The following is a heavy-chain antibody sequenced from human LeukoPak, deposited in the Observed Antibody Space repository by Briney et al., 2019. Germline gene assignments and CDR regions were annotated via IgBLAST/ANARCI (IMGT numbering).Heavy chain of an antibody. CDR3: ARELSGSCFAY. CDR1: GYIFSSYK. D-gene: IGHD2-21*01. CDR2: INPSGGST. Sequence: GASVKVSCKASGYIFSSYKMHWVRQAPGQGFEWMGIINPSGGSTSYAQKFQGRVTMTRDMSTSTLYMELSDLRSEDTAVYYCARELSGSCFAYWGQGTLVTVSS. V-gene: IGHV1-46*01. J-gene: IGHJ4*02.